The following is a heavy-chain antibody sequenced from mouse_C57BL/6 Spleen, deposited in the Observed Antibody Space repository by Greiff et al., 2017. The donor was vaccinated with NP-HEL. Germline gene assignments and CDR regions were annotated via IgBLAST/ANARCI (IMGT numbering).Heavy chain of an antibody. CDR2: IDPSDSYT. V-gene: IGHV1-50*01. CDR3: ARSDYWYFDV. J-gene: IGHJ1*03. CDR1: GYTFTSYW. Sequence: QVQLQQPGAELVKPGASVKLSCKASGYTFTSYWMQWVKQRPGQGLEGIGEIDPSDSYTNYNQKFKGKATLTVDTSSSTAYMQLSSLTSEDSAVYYCARSDYWYFDVWGTGTTVTVSS.